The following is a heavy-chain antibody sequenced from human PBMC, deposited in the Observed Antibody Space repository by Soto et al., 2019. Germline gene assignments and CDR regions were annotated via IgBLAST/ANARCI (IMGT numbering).Heavy chain of an antibody. CDR2: ISYEGSTR. CDR1: GFTFSDYG. D-gene: IGHD6-13*01. J-gene: IGHJ3*01. Sequence: PGGSLRLSCAASGFTFSDYGMHWVRQAPGKWLEWVAFISYEGSTRYYADSVKVRFTISRDNAKNTVFLHMNSVRADDTAIYYCAKGWPGYSSGWFRFEVWGQGXMVTV. CDR3: AKGWPGYSSGWFRFEV. V-gene: IGHV3-30*18.